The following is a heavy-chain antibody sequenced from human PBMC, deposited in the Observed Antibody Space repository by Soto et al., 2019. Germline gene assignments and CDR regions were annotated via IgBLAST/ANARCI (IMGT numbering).Heavy chain of an antibody. CDR2: IYTSGST. J-gene: IGHJ3*02. D-gene: IGHD1-1*01. Sequence: VQLVESGPGLVRPSETLSLTCTVSGGSISSYYWSWIRQPAGKGLEWIGRIYTSGSTNYNPSLKSRVTMSVDTSKNQFSLKLSSVTAADTAVYYCARDPWNDLWANAFDIWGQGTMVTVSS. CDR1: GGSISSYY. CDR3: ARDPWNDLWANAFDI. V-gene: IGHV4-4*07.